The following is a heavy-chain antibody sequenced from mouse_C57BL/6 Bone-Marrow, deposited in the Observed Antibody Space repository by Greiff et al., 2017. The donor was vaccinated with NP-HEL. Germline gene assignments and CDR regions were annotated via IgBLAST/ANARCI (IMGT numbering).Heavy chain of an antibody. D-gene: IGHD1-1*02. CDR2: ISDGGSYT. CDR3: ARELLGSYDY. J-gene: IGHJ2*01. CDR1: GFTFSSYA. V-gene: IGHV5-4*01. Sequence: EVKVVESGGGLVKPGGSLKLSCAASGFTFSSYAMSWVRQTPEKRLEWVATISDGGSYTYYPDNVKGRFTISRDNAKNNLYLQMSHLKSEDTAMYYCARELLGSYDYWGQGTTLTVSA.